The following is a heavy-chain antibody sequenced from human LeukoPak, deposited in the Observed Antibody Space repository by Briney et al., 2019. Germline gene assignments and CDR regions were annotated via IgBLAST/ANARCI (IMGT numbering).Heavy chain of an antibody. CDR2: ISSSSSYI. CDR3: ARVDGSPGGYYYYYYMDV. V-gene: IGHV3-21*04. CDR1: GFTFSRYA. Sequence: GGSLRLSCAASGFTFSRYAMNWVRQAPGKGLEWVSSISSSSSYIYYADSVKGRFTISRDNAKNSLYLQMNSLRAEDTALYYCARVDGSPGGYYYYYYMDVWGKGTTVTVSS. J-gene: IGHJ6*03. D-gene: IGHD5-24*01.